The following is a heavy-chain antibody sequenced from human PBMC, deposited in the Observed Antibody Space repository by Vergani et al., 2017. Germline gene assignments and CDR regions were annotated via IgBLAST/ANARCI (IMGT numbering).Heavy chain of an antibody. Sequence: QLQLQESGPGLVRPSETLSLTCTVSGGSISPSYSYWGWIRQPPGKGLEWIGSIFSTGTTYYNPSLNSRVTMSVDTSKNQFSLKLSTVTAADTAVYHCATYRGVTYYLGVDYWGQGTLVTVSS. D-gene: IGHD2/OR15-2a*01. CDR1: GGSISPSYSY. CDR3: ATYRGVTYYLGVDY. CDR2: IFSTGTT. J-gene: IGHJ4*02. V-gene: IGHV4-39*01.